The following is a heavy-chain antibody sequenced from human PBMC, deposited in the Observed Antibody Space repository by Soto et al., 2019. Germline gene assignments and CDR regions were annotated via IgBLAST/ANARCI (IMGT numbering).Heavy chain of an antibody. CDR2: IYPGDSDT. J-gene: IGHJ4*02. CDR3: ARHVEPMPYYYGSGSYLPPFDY. Sequence: GESLKISWKGSGYSFTSYWIGWVRQMPGKGLEWMGIIYPGDSDTRYSPSFQGQVTISADKSISTAYLQWSSLKASDTAMYYCARHVEPMPYYYGSGSYLPPFDYWGQGTLVTVSS. V-gene: IGHV5-51*01. CDR1: GYSFTSYW. D-gene: IGHD3-10*01.